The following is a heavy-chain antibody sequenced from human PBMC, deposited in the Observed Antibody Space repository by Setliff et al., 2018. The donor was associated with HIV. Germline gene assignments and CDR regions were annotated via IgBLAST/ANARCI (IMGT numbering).Heavy chain of an antibody. J-gene: IGHJ6*03. CDR2: IYYRGST. CDR3: ARGRYRSRWYASDHYYIDV. D-gene: IGHD6-13*01. Sequence: SETLSLTCDVSGFSISSRYYWGWIRQPPGKGLQWIGSIYYRGSTYYNPSLKSRVTISVDTSKNQFSLKLRSVTAADTALYYCARGRYRSRWYASDHYYIDVWGKGTTVTSP. CDR1: GFSISSRYY. V-gene: IGHV4-38-2*01.